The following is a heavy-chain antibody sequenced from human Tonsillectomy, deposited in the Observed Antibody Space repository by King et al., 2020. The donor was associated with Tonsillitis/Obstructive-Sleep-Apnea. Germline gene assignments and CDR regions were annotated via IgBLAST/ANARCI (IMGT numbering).Heavy chain of an antibody. J-gene: IGHJ4*02. D-gene: IGHD6-6*01. Sequence: QLVQSGAEVKKPGASVKVSCKASGYTFTSYYIHWVRQAPGQGLEWMGIINPSGCSTSYAQKFQGRVTMTRDASTSTVYMELRSLRSEETAVYYCARDGSVATRPLDYWGQGTLVTVSS. CDR2: INPSGCST. CDR1: GYTFTSYY. V-gene: IGHV1-46*01. CDR3: ARDGSVATRPLDY.